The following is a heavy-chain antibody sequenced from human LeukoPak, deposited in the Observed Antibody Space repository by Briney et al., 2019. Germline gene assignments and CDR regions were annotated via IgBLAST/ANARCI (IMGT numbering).Heavy chain of an antibody. D-gene: IGHD3-9*01. Sequence: SGTLSLTCVVSGGSIGSGNWWSWVRQSPGKGLEWIAEIHHRGNTNYNPSLKSRVTISVDTSKNQFSLKLSSVTAADTAVYYCARDYRPLRYFDWLSLGIFDYWGQGTLVTVSS. V-gene: IGHV4-4*02. CDR1: GGSIGSGNW. CDR3: ARDYRPLRYFDWLSLGIFDY. CDR2: IHHRGNT. J-gene: IGHJ4*02.